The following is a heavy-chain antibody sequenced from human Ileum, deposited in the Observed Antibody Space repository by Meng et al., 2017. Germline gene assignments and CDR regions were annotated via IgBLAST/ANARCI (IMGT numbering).Heavy chain of an antibody. CDR2: IKANGEKT. Sequence: GGSLRLSCAGSGFTFNKYAVVWLRQSPEKGLEWVSAIKANGEKTWYADSVRGRFTMSRDNSKNTVYLQMSSLRDEDTAVYYCAKDPNGDYVGAFDTWGPGTMVTVSS. J-gene: IGHJ3*02. CDR3: AKDPNGDYVGAFDT. CDR1: GFTFNKYA. V-gene: IGHV3-23*01. D-gene: IGHD4-17*01.